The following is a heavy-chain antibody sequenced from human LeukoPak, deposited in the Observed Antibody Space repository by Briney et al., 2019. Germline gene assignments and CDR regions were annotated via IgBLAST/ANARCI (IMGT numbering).Heavy chain of an antibody. V-gene: IGHV3-30*18. D-gene: IGHD1-1*01. CDR1: GFTFSSYG. Sequence: PGGSLRLSCAASGFTFSSYGMHWVRQAPGKGLEWVAVISYDGSNKYYADSVKGRFTISRDNSKNTLYLQMNSLRAEDTAVYYCAKDPQLELLHGTLGFDYWGQGTLVTVSS. CDR2: ISYDGSNK. CDR3: AKDPQLELLHGTLGFDY. J-gene: IGHJ4*02.